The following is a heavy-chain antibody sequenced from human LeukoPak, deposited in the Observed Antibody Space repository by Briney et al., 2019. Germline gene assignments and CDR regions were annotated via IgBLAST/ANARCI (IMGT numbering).Heavy chain of an antibody. V-gene: IGHV4-34*01. CDR3: ARSNRFDP. Sequence: SETLSLTCAVYGGSFSGYHWSWIRQPPGKGLEWIGEINHSGSTNYNPSLKSRVTISVDTSKNQFSLKWSSATAADTAVYYCARSNRFDPWGQGTLVTVSS. J-gene: IGHJ5*02. CDR2: INHSGST. CDR1: GGSFSGYH.